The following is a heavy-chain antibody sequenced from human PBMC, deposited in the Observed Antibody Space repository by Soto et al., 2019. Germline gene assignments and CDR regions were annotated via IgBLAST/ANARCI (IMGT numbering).Heavy chain of an antibody. D-gene: IGHD2-15*01. CDR2: IYPGDSDT. CDR1: VYSVTSYW. J-gene: IGHJ6*02. V-gene: IGHV5-51*07. CDR3: ASTEGYCSGGSCYSDYYYYGMDV. Sequence: QTISEEGCVYSVTSYWSASVHQMHRKGLEWMGIIYPGDSDTRYSPSFQGQVTISADKSISTAYLQWSSLKASDTAMYYCASTEGYCSGGSCYSDYYYYGMDVWGQGTTVTVSS.